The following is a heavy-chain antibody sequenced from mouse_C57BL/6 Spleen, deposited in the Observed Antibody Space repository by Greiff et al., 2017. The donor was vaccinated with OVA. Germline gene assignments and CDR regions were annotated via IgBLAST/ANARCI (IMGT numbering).Heavy chain of an antibody. J-gene: IGHJ2*01. CDR2: IDPSASYT. CDR3: ARGRRDFDY. V-gene: IGHV1-69*01. Sequence: QVHVKQPGAELVMPGASVKLSCKASGYTFTSYWMHWVKQRPGQGLEWIGEIDPSASYTNYNQKFKGKSTLTVDKSSRTAYMQLSSLTSEDAAVYYCARGRRDFDYWGQGTTLTVSS. CDR1: GYTFTSYW.